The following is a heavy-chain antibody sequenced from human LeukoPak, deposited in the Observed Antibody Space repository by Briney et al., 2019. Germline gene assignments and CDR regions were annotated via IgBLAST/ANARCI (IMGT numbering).Heavy chain of an antibody. J-gene: IGHJ5*02. CDR1: GFTFSDYY. CDR2: INGSSSDT. D-gene: IGHD2-15*01. Sequence: PGGSLRLSCAASGFTFSDYYTTWIRQAPGRGLEWISYINGSSSDTKYADSVKGRFTISRDNAKNSLYLLMNSLRAEDTAVYYCARRGTTYCTVDSCHPNWFDPWGQGTLVTVSS. CDR3: ARRGTTYCTVDSCHPNWFDP. V-gene: IGHV3-11*03.